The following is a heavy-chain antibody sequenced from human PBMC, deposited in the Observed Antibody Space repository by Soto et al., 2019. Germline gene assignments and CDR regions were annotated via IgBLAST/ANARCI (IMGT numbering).Heavy chain of an antibody. CDR3: ANARNWNYAEVEY. D-gene: IGHD1-7*01. J-gene: IGHJ4*02. CDR2: ISYDGRNK. Sequence: QVQLVESGGGVVQPGRSLRLSCAASRFSFSVYGMHWVRQTPGKALEWVAAISYDGRNKHYEDSVKGRFTVSRDNSKNTLYLSMNSLRGEDTAVYYCANARNWNYAEVEYWGQGTLVLVSS. CDR1: RFSFSVYG. V-gene: IGHV3-30*18.